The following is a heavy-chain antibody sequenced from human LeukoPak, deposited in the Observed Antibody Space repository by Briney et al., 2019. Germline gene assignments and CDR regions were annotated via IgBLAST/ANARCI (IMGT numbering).Heavy chain of an antibody. CDR3: ARGVVAGPFQAYYYYMDV. CDR2: IIPIFGTA. V-gene: IGHV1-69*13. CDR1: GGTFSSYA. J-gene: IGHJ6*03. D-gene: IGHD6-19*01. Sequence: SVKVSCKASGGTFSSYAISWVRQAPGQGLEWMGGIIPIFGTANYAQKFQGRVTITADESTSTAYLELSSLRSEDTAVYYCARGVVAGPFQAYYYYMDVWGKGP.